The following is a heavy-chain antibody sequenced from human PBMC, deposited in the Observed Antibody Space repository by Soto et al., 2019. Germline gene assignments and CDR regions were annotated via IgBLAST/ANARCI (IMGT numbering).Heavy chain of an antibody. V-gene: IGHV6-1*01. D-gene: IGHD3-10*01. J-gene: IGHJ6*02. CDR1: GDSVSSNSAG. CDR2: TYYKSKWNN. Sequence: QTLSLTCVISGDSVSSNSAGWNWIRQSPSRGLEWLGRTYYKSKWNNDYALSVQSRITIYPDTSKNQFSLHLYSVTPEDTAVYYCTGITWFRGMDVWGQGTPVTVSS. CDR3: TGITWFRGMDV.